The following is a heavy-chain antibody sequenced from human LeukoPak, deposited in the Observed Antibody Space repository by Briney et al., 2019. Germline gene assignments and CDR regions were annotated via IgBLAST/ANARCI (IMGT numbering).Heavy chain of an antibody. V-gene: IGHV1-8*01. Sequence: ASVKVSCKASVYPFTNYDINWVRQATGQGLEYMGWVNPNSGSRDYAKKFEGRVTMTTNTSTRTAYMQLGGLTSEDTAVYSCAVPAVFWGIDYWGQGTLVTVSS. CDR3: AVPAVFWGIDY. CDR1: VYPFTNYD. J-gene: IGHJ4*02. CDR2: VNPNSGSR. D-gene: IGHD3-16*01.